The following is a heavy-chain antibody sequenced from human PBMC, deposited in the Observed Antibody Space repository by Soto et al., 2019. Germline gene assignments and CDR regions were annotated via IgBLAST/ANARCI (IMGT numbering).Heavy chain of an antibody. CDR1: GCSFTSYW. CDR3: ASSYYDILTGYYPGP. D-gene: IGHD3-9*01. Sequence: CVSMRISWNVSGCSFTSYWISWVRKIPGKGLEWMGRIDPSDSYTNYSPSFQGHVTISADKSISTAYLQWSSLKASDTAMYYCASSYYDILTGYYPGPRGQGTLVTGSS. V-gene: IGHV5-10-1*01. J-gene: IGHJ5*02. CDR2: IDPSDSYT.